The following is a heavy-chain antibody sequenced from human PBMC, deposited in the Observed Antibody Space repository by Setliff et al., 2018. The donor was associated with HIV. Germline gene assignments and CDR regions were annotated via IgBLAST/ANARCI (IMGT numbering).Heavy chain of an antibody. D-gene: IGHD3-3*01. V-gene: IGHV3-21*01. CDR3: ARRGSNLPSGFDI. CDR1: GFTFSTYT. Sequence: GGSLRLSCAASGFTFSTYTMHWVRQAPGKGLEWVSSISSSSTYIYYGDSLKGRFTISRDNAKNSLYLQMNSLRAEDTAVYYCARRGSNLPSGFDIWGQGTMVTVSS. CDR2: ISSSSTYI. J-gene: IGHJ3*02.